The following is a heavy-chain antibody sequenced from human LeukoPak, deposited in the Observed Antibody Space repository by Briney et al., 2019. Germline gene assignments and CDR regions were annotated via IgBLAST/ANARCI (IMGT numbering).Heavy chain of an antibody. CDR1: GFTFDDYG. J-gene: IGHJ6*03. CDR2: INWNGGST. CDR3: ARAVTMVRGVISYYMDV. V-gene: IGHV3-20*04. D-gene: IGHD3-10*01. Sequence: GGSLRLSCAASGFTFDDYGMSWVRQAPGKGLEWVSGINWNGGSTGYADSVKGRFTISRDNAKNSLYLQMNSLRAEDTALYYCARAVTMVRGVISYYMDVWGKGTTVTVSS.